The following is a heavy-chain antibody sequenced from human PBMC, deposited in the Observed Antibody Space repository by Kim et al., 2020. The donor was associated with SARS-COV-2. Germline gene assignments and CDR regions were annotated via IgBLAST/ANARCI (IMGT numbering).Heavy chain of an antibody. V-gene: IGHV3-23*01. CDR3: AKYLLSTTPYFDH. Sequence: GGSLRLSCAASGFTFNTYAMCWVRQAPGKGLEWVSSIAPGGRPTFYGDFVKGRFTISRDNSKSTLYLQMSSLSAEDTAVYYCAKYLLSTTPYFDHWGQGTLVTVSS. CDR2: IAPGGRPT. CDR1: GFTFNTYA. D-gene: IGHD1-1*01. J-gene: IGHJ4*02.